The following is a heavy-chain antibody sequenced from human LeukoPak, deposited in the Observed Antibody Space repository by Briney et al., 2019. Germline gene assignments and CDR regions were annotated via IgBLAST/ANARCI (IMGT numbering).Heavy chain of an antibody. CDR2: IYYSGST. J-gene: IGHJ3*02. D-gene: IGHD6-19*01. CDR1: GGSTSSYY. V-gene: IGHV4-59*01. Sequence: KPSETLSLTCTVSGGSTSSYYWSWIRQPPGKGLEWIGYIYYSGSTNYNPSLKSRVTISVDTSKNQFSLKLSSVTAADTAVYYCAREIAVAGNSRVKLGFGAFDIWGQGTMVTVSS. CDR3: AREIAVAGNSRVKLGFGAFDI.